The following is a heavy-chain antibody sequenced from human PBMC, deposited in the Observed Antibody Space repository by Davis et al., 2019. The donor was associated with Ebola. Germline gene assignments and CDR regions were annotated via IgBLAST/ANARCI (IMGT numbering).Heavy chain of an antibody. CDR3: ARNYDFWSGYRSHYGMDV. D-gene: IGHD3-3*01. Sequence: GSLRLSCAVSGGSISSSYWWSWVRQPPGKGLEWIGYIYTGSTNYNPSLKSRVTISVDMSKNQFSLRLSSVTAADTAVYYCARNYDFWSGYRSHYGMDVWGQGTTVTVSS. CDR1: GGSISSSYW. V-gene: IGHV4-4*02. J-gene: IGHJ6*02. CDR2: IYTGST.